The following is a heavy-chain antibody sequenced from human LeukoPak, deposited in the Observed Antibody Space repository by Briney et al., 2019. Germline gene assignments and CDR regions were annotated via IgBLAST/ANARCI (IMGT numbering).Heavy chain of an antibody. CDR3: ARVAVAGTEFDY. Sequence: GGSLRLSCAASGFTFDDYAMHWVRQAPGKGLEWVPGISWNSGSIGYADSVKGRFTISRDNAKNSLYLQMNSLRAEDMALYYCARVAVAGTEFDYWGQGTLVTVSS. D-gene: IGHD6-19*01. V-gene: IGHV3-9*03. CDR1: GFTFDDYA. J-gene: IGHJ4*02. CDR2: ISWNSGSI.